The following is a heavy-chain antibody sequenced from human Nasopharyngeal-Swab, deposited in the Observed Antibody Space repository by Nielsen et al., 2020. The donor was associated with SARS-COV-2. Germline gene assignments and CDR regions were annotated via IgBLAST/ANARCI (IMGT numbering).Heavy chain of an antibody. V-gene: IGHV3-30-3*01. J-gene: IGHJ3*02. Sequence: GESLKISCAASGFTFSKFALHWVRQAPGKGLEWVAVISYDGSNGFYEDSVKGRFTISRANSRNTLYLQMNSLRVEDTAEYYCARGRAAEGARKDAFDIWGQGTMVTVSS. CDR3: ARGRAAEGARKDAFDI. CDR1: GFTFSKFA. CDR2: ISYDGSNG. D-gene: IGHD1-14*01.